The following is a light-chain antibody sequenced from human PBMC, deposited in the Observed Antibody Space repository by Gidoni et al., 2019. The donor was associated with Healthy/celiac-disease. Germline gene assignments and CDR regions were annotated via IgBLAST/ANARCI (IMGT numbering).Light chain of an antibody. Sequence: DIHLTQSPSSLSASVGDRVTINCRASQSISSHLYWYQQKPGQAPKLLIYAASSLERGVPSRFSGSGSGTDFTLTISSLQPEDFATYYCQQSYSTLVTFGQGTKLEIK. CDR3: QQSYSTLVT. CDR2: AAS. J-gene: IGKJ2*01. V-gene: IGKV1-39*01. CDR1: QSISSH.